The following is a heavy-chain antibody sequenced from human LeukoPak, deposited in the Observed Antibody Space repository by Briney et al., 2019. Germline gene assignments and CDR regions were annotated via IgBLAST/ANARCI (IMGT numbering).Heavy chain of an antibody. CDR2: IYYSGST. CDR1: GGSISSYY. Sequence: SETLSLTCTVSGGSISSYYWSWIRQPPGKGLEWIGYIYYSGSTNYNPSLKSRLTISVDTSKNQFSLILNSVTAADTAVYYCARVDYYDSSVFDYWGQGTLATVSS. J-gene: IGHJ4*02. CDR3: ARVDYYDSSVFDY. V-gene: IGHV4-59*01. D-gene: IGHD3-22*01.